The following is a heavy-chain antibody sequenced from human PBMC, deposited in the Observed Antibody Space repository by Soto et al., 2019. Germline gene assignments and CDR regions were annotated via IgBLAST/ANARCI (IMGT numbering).Heavy chain of an antibody. J-gene: IGHJ4*02. CDR3: ARGITLPTPLDY. Sequence: ASVKVSCKASGYAFASYALHWVRQAPGQRLEWMGWINAGNGNTKYSQKFQGRVTITRDTSASTAYMELSSLRSEDTAVYYCARGITLPTPLDYWGQGTLVTVSS. CDR2: INAGNGNT. CDR1: GYAFASYA. D-gene: IGHD1-20*01. V-gene: IGHV1-3*01.